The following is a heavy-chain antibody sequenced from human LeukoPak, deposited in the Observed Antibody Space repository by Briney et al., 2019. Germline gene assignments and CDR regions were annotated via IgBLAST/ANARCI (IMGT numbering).Heavy chain of an antibody. J-gene: IGHJ6*02. CDR1: GFTVSSNY. D-gene: IGHD6-19*01. V-gene: IGHV3-66*01. Sequence: GGSLRLSCAASGFTVSSNYMSWVRQAPGKGLEWVSVIYSGGSTYYADSVKGRFTISRDNSKNTLYLQMNSLRAEDTAVYYCASSHSSGQSHYYYYGMDVWGQGTTVTVSS. CDR2: IYSGGST. CDR3: ASSHSSGQSHYYYYGMDV.